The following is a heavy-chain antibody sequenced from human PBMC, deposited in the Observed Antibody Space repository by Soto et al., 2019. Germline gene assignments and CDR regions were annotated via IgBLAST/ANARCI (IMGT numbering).Heavy chain of an antibody. V-gene: IGHV4-59*01. Sequence: SETLSLTCTVSGGSISNFYWSWIRQPPGKGLEWIGYIYYSGTTSYNPSLNSRVTISVDTSKNQFSLKLNSVTAADTAVYYCAKESYYGSGATVVGYWGLGTLVTVSS. CDR1: GGSISNFY. CDR2: IYYSGTT. J-gene: IGHJ4*02. D-gene: IGHD3-10*01. CDR3: AKESYYGSGATVVGY.